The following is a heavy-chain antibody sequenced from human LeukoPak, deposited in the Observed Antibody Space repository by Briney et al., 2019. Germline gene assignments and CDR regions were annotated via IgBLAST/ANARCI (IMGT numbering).Heavy chain of an antibody. Sequence: PGGSLRLSCAASGFTFSSYEMNWVCQAPGKGLEWVSYISSSGSTIDYADSVKGRFTISRDNAKNSLYLQMNSLRAEDTAVYYCARDSSEMSYNYYYYYMDVWGRGTTVTVSS. CDR1: GFTFSSYE. V-gene: IGHV3-48*03. CDR3: ARDSSEMSYNYYYYYMDV. CDR2: ISSSGSTI. D-gene: IGHD2-2*01. J-gene: IGHJ6*03.